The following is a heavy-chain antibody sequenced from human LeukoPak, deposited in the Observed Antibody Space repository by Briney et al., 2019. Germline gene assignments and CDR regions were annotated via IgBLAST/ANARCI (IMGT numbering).Heavy chain of an antibody. CDR2: ISYGGSNK. D-gene: IGHD6-6*01. Sequence: SLRLSCAASGFTFSSYGRRWVRQAPGKGLEWVADISYGGSNKYYADSVKGRFTIARDNSKNTLHLQMHSLRAEDTAVYHCARGGCIAARGDYYGMDVWGQGTTVPVSS. V-gene: IGHV3-30*03. J-gene: IGHJ6*02. CDR1: GFTFSSYG. CDR3: ARGGCIAARGDYYGMDV.